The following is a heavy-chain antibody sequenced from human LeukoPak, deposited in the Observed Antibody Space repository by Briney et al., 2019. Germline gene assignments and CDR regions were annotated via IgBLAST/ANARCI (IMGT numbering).Heavy chain of an antibody. CDR3: ARDSYYDSSGTPD. Sequence: GGSLRLSCAASGFTFSSYGMHWVRQAPGKGLEWVAFIRYDGSNKYYADSVKGRFTISRDNSKNTLYLQMNSLRAEDTAVYYCARDSYYDSSGTPDWGQGTLVTVSS. V-gene: IGHV3-30*02. CDR2: IRYDGSNK. CDR1: GFTFSSYG. D-gene: IGHD3-22*01. J-gene: IGHJ4*02.